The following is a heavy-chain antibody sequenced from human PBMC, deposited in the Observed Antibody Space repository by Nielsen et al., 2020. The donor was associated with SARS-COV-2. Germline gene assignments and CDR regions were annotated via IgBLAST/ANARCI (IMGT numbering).Heavy chain of an antibody. CDR1: GFTLDDYG. CDR2: INWNGGST. V-gene: IGHV3-20*01. CDR3: ARVYYDSSGYLNYFDY. D-gene: IGHD3-22*01. J-gene: IGHJ4*02. Sequence: GGSLRLSCAASGFTLDDYGMSWVRQAPGKGLEWVSGINWNGGSTGYADSVKGRFTISRDNAKNSLYLQMNSLRAEDTALYHCARVYYDSSGYLNYFDYWGQGTLVTVSS.